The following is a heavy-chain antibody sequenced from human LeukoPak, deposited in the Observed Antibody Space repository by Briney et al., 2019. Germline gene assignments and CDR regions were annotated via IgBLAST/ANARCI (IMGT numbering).Heavy chain of an antibody. V-gene: IGHV4-38-2*02. CDR1: GYSISSGYY. Sequence: PSETLSLTCSVSGYSISSGYYWAWIRQTPGKGLEWIGTIYLSGSTHYNPSLQSRVTISVDTSKNQFSLRLSSVTAADTAVYYCARQGTITYAYFDYWSQGTLVTVSS. J-gene: IGHJ4*02. D-gene: IGHD2-2*01. CDR2: IYLSGST. CDR3: ARQGTITYAYFDY.